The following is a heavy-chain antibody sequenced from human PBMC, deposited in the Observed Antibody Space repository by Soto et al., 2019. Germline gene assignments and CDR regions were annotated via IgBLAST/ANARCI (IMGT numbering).Heavy chain of an antibody. V-gene: IGHV3-30*18. CDR1: GFTFAYYH. CDR3: AKSLSDYHFDY. J-gene: IGHJ4*02. Sequence: PXGSLSLSFAASGFTFAYYHMHCVRQAPGKGLEWVAVISSDGSNKYYSDSVKGRFTISRDNSTNRLYLQMNSLRPDDTATYYCAKSLSDYHFDYWGQGTLVTVSS. D-gene: IGHD4-17*01. CDR2: ISSDGSNK.